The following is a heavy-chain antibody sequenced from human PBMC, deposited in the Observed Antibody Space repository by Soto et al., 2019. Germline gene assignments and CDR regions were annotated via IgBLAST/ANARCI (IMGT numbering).Heavy chain of an antibody. CDR2: IYHSGST. V-gene: IGHV4-30-2*01. CDR1: GGSISSGGYS. Sequence: SETLSLTCAVSGGSISSGGYSWSWIRQPPGKGLEWIGYIYHSGSTYYNPSLKSRVTISVDRSKNQFSLKLSSVTAADTAVYYCARSRGYSSSSGYFDYWGQGTLVTVS. D-gene: IGHD6-6*01. CDR3: ARSRGYSSSSGYFDY. J-gene: IGHJ4*02.